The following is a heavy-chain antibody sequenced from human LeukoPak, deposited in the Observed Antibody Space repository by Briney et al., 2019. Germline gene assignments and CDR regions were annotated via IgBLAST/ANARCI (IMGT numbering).Heavy chain of an antibody. CDR2: FDREDGGT. V-gene: IGHV1-24*01. Sequence: ASAKVSCKVSGYSGIELDMHWVRQAPGKGLEWMGGFDREDGGTIYARKFQGRVTMTEDTSADTAYMELSSLTSEDTAVYYCATQSMSGVVTYAFHMWGRGTLVSVSS. J-gene: IGHJ3*02. D-gene: IGHD3-3*01. CDR1: GYSGIELD. CDR3: ATQSMSGVVTYAFHM.